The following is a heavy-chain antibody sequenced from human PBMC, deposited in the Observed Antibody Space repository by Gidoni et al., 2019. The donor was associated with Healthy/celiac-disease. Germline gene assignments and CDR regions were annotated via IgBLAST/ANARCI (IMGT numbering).Heavy chain of an antibody. D-gene: IGHD4-4*01. V-gene: IGHV3-30-3*01. CDR3: ASSTSIDSNHEWDPIDY. CDR1: GFPFSSYA. Sequence: QVQLVESGGGVVQPGRSLRLSCAASGFPFSSYAMHWVRQAPGKGLEWVAVISYDGSNKYYADAVKGRFTISRDNSKNTLYLQMNSLRAEDTAVYYCASSTSIDSNHEWDPIDYWGQGTLVTVSS. CDR2: ISYDGSNK. J-gene: IGHJ4*02.